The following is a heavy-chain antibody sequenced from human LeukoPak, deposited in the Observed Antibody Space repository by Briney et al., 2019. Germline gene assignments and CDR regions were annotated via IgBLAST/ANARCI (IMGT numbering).Heavy chain of an antibody. J-gene: IGHJ4*02. D-gene: IGHD5-24*01. Sequence: PGGSLRLSCAASGFTFSSHAVSWVRQAPGKGLEWVSGVNSNGGSTAYADSVKGRFTISRDNSKNTLFLQMSSLRAEDTAVYYCAKGGARDGYRVWGQGILVTVSS. V-gene: IGHV3-23*01. CDR3: AKGGARDGYRV. CDR2: VNSNGGST. CDR1: GFTFSSHA.